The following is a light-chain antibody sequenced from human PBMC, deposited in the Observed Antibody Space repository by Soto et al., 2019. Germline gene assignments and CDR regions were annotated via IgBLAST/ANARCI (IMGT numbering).Light chain of an antibody. CDR2: GAS. V-gene: IGKV3-11*01. J-gene: IGKJ5*01. CDR3: QQRSNWPIT. CDR1: QSVGIN. Sequence: EIVMAQSPDTLSVSPGERATLSCRASQSVGINLAWYQQKPGQAPRILIYGASTRATGVPARFSGSGSGTDFTLTISSLEPEDFAVYYCQQRSNWPITFGQGTRLEIK.